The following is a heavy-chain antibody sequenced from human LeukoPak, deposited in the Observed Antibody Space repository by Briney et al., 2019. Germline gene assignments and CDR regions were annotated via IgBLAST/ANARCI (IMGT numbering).Heavy chain of an antibody. Sequence: PSETLSLTCTVSGGSISSYYWSWIRQPPGKGLEWIGYIHYSGSTNYNPSLKSRVTISVDTSKNQFSLKLSSVTAADTAVYYCATSGSIRGMDVWGQGTTVTVSS. CDR1: GGSISSYY. J-gene: IGHJ6*02. CDR2: IHYSGST. V-gene: IGHV4-59*01. CDR3: ATSGSIRGMDV. D-gene: IGHD2-2*02.